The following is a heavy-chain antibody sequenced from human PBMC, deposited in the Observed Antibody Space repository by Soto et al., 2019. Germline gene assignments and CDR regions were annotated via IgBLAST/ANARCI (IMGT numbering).Heavy chain of an antibody. J-gene: IGHJ5*02. V-gene: IGHV4-39*01. CDR2: IYYSGST. Sequence: QLQLQESGPGLVKPSETLSLTCTVSGGSISSSSYYWGWIRQPPGQGLEWIGSIYYSGSTYYNPSLKSRVTISVDTSKNQFSLKLSSVTAADTAVYYCARGILTGTYNWFDPWGQGTLVTVSS. CDR3: ARGILTGTYNWFDP. D-gene: IGHD3-9*01. CDR1: GGSISSSSYY.